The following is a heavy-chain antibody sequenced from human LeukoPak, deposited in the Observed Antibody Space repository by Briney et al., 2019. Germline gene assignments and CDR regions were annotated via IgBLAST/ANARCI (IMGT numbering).Heavy chain of an antibody. CDR1: GGSINSSGYY. CDR3: ARHRAGYHIDS. CDR2: HYYSGST. D-gene: IGHD3-9*01. Sequence: SETQSLTCTVSGGSINSSGYYWGWIRQPPGKGLEWIGSHYYSGSTYYNPSLKSRVTISVDTSKNQFSLKLRSLTAADTAVYYCARHRAGYHIDSWGQGTLVTVSS. J-gene: IGHJ4*02. V-gene: IGHV4-39*01.